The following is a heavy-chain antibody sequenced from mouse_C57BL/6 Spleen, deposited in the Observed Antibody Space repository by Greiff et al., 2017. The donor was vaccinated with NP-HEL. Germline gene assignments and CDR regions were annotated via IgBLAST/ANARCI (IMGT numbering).Heavy chain of an antibody. J-gene: IGHJ2*01. CDR1: GYAFSSSW. Sequence: VQVVESGPELVKPGASVKISCKASGYAFSSSWMNWVKQRPGKGLEWIGRIYPGDGDTNYNGKFKGKATLTADKSSSTAYMQLSSLTSEDSAVYFCAADSYYFDYWGLGTTLTVSS. CDR2: IYPGDGDT. V-gene: IGHV1-82*01. CDR3: AADSYYFDY.